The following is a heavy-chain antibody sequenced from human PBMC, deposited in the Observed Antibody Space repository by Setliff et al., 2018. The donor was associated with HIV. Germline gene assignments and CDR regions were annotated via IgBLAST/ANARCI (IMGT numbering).Heavy chain of an antibody. CDR3: ASSGYNYGGYYMDV. D-gene: IGHD5-18*01. CDR1: GGTFSSYA. Sequence: GASVKVSCKVSGGTFSSYAINWVRQAPGQGLEWMGGSIPILGIPNYAQKFQGRVTITRDNSKNTLYLQMNSLRAEDTAVYYCASSGYNYGGYYMDVWGKGTTVTVSS. J-gene: IGHJ6*03. CDR2: SIPILGIP. V-gene: IGHV1-69*10.